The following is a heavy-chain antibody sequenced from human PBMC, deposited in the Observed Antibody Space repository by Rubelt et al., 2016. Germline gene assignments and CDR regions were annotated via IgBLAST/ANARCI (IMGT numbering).Heavy chain of an antibody. CDR1: GVAVRTGGYY. V-gene: IGHV4-31*03. Sequence: QVQLQESGPGLVKPSQTLSLTCSVSGVAVRTGGYYWSWIRPHPWKGLEWIGYLFNSGCTSYNPSLKSRVTISVDTFKNPFSLSLRPVTAADTAVYYCARAASSYGGNPLFDNWGQGTLVTVSS. D-gene: IGHD4-23*01. CDR3: ARAASSYGGNPLFDN. CDR2: LFNSGCT. J-gene: IGHJ4*02.